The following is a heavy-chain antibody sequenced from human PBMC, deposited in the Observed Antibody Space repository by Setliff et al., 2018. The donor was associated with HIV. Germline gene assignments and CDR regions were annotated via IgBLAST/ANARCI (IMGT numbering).Heavy chain of an antibody. Sequence: SETLSLTCTVSGDSIGDYYWNWIRQPAGKGLEWIGRVYASAYSNYNPSLKSRVTMSVDTSHNQFSLKLRSVNAADTAVYYCARDWVTRSNYYGSGSPWYFDFWGRGILVTVSS. V-gene: IGHV4-4*07. D-gene: IGHD3-10*01. J-gene: IGHJ2*01. CDR3: ARDWVTRSNYYGSGSPWYFDF. CDR2: VYASAYS. CDR1: GDSIGDYY.